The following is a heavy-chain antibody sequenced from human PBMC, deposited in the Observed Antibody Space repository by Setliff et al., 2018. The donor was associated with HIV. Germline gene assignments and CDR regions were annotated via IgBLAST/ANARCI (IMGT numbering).Heavy chain of an antibody. D-gene: IGHD3-10*01. Sequence: GGSLRLSCAASGFSFNNYGMHWVRQAPGKGLEWVSIISHDGSKKYYADSVKGRFTISRDNSNNMLYLQMNSLRPEDTAVYYCAKGGRRQRLVWFGELLGNDDFEIWGQGTMVTVSS. CDR2: ISHDGSKK. CDR3: AKGGRRQRLVWFGELLGNDDFEI. V-gene: IGHV3-30*18. J-gene: IGHJ3*02. CDR1: GFSFNNYG.